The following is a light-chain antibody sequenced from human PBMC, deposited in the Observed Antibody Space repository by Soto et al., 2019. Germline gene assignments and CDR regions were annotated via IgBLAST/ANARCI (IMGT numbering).Light chain of an antibody. V-gene: IGLV1-47*01. CDR1: LSNIGSNF. Sequence: QSVLTQPPSASGTPGQRVTISCSGSLSNIGSNFIYWYQQLPGSAPKLLINRNNERPSGVPDRFSGSKSGTSASLGISGLRSEDEADSHRAAWDERLRGVVFGGGTQLTVL. CDR2: RNN. J-gene: IGLJ7*01. CDR3: AAWDERLRGVV.